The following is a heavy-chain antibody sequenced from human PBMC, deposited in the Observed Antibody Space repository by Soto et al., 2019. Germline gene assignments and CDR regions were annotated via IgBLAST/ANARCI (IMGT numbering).Heavy chain of an antibody. V-gene: IGHV1-18*01. Sequence: QVQLVQSGAEVKKPGASVKVSCKASGYTFTNHGISWVRQAPGQGLEWLGWISGHNGNTKYAQRLQGRVTMTTDTSTRTATIELRSLKTEDTAVYYSARDRGPLAYYSNNWGQGSQGTVS. CDR3: ARDRGPLAYYSNN. J-gene: IGHJ4*02. D-gene: IGHD1-1*01. CDR1: GYTFTNHG. CDR2: ISGHNGNT.